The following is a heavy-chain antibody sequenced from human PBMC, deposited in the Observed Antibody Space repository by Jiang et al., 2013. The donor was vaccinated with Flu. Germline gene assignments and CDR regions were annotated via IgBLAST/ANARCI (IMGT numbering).Heavy chain of an antibody. Sequence: VGVGWIRQPPGKALEWLALIYWNDDKRYSPSLKSRLTITKDTSKNQVVLTMTNMDPVDTATYYCAHSGEVVVITHFDYWGQGTLVTVSS. V-gene: IGHV2-5*01. CDR1: VG. CDR2: IYWNDDK. J-gene: IGHJ4*02. D-gene: IGHD3-22*01. CDR3: AHSGEVVVITHFDY.